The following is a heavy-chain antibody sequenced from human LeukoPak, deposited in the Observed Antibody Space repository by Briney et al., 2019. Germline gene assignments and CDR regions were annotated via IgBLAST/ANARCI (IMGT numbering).Heavy chain of an antibody. CDR2: INTNTGNP. CDR3: ARPLSEYARDAFDI. CDR1: GYTFTSYG. J-gene: IGHJ3*02. D-gene: IGHD2-2*01. V-gene: IGHV7-4-1*02. Sequence: ASVKVSCKASGYTFTSYGISWVRQAPGQGLEWMGWINTNTGNPTYAQGFTGRSVFSLDTSVSTAHLQISSLKAEDTAVYYCARPLSEYARDAFDIWGQGTMVTVSS.